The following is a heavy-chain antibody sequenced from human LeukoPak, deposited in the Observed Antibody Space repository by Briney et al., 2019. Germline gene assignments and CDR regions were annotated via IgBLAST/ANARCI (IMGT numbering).Heavy chain of an antibody. CDR3: ARVGSDAFDI. D-gene: IGHD3-16*01. CDR1: GGSISSYY. J-gene: IGHJ3*02. V-gene: IGHV4-59*01. Sequence: PSETLSLTCTVSGGSISSYYWSWIRQPPGKGLEWIGYIYYSGSTNYNPSLKGRGTISVDTSKNQFSLKLSSVTAADTAVYYCARVGSDAFDIWGQGTMVTVSS. CDR2: IYYSGST.